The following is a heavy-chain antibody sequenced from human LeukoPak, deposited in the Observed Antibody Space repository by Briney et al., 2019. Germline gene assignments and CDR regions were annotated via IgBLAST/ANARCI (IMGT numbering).Heavy chain of an antibody. CDR3: ATMQGYSGYDSLTTFNWFDP. Sequence: GGSLILSCAASGFTFSSYEMNWVRQAPGKGLEWVSYISSRGSTIYYADSVKGRFTISRDNAKNSLYLQMNSLRAEDMAVYYWATMQGYSGYDSLTTFNWFDPWGQGTLVTVSS. D-gene: IGHD5-12*01. CDR1: GFTFSSYE. J-gene: IGHJ5*02. CDR2: ISSRGSTI. V-gene: IGHV3-48*03.